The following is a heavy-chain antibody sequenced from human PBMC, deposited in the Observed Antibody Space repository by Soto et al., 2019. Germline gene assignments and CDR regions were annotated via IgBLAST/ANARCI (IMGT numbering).Heavy chain of an antibody. CDR1: GFTFSSYA. CDR3: ASAAREYYYYGMDV. Sequence: GALRLSCAASGFTFSSYAMSWVRQAPGKGLEWVSGISGSGGSTYYADSVKGRFTISRDNSKSTLYLQMNSLRAEDTAVYYYASAAREYYYYGMDVWGQGTVVTVSS. J-gene: IGHJ6*02. CDR2: ISGSGGST. V-gene: IGHV3-23*01.